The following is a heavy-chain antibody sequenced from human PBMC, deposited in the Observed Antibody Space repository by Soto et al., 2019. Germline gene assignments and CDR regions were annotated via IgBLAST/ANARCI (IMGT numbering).Heavy chain of an antibody. D-gene: IGHD1-26*01. CDR3: ATGKWASPPRKYWFDP. V-gene: IGHV1-24*01. Sequence: ASVKVSCKVSGYTLTELSMHWVRQAPGKGLEWMGGFDPEDGETIYAQKFQGIVTMTEDTSTDTAYMELSSLRSEDTAVYYCATGKWASPPRKYWFDPWGQGTLVTVSS. CDR2: FDPEDGET. CDR1: GYTLTELS. J-gene: IGHJ5*02.